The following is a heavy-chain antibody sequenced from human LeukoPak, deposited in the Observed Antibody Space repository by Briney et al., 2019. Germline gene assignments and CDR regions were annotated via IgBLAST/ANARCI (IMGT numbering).Heavy chain of an antibody. Sequence: GESLKISCKGSGYSFTNYWIGWVRQMPGKGPEWMGIIYPGDSDARYSPSFQGQVTISADKSISTAYLQWSSLKASDTAMYYCARHLRLWQNWFDPWGQGTLVTVSS. CDR3: ARHLRLWQNWFDP. CDR1: GYSFTNYW. V-gene: IGHV5-51*01. CDR2: IYPGDSDA. J-gene: IGHJ5*02. D-gene: IGHD5-18*01.